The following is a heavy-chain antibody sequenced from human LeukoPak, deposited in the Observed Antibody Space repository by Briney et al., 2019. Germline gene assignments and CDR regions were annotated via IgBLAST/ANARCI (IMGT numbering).Heavy chain of an antibody. J-gene: IGHJ4*02. V-gene: IGHV3-73*01. CDR3: TSHNKPFDY. Sequence: GGSLRLSCAASGFTFSTYWMNWVRQASGKGLEWVGRIRSKANSYATAYAASVKGRFTISRDDSKNTAYLQMNSLKTEDTAVYYCTSHNKPFDYWGQGTLVTVSS. CDR1: GFTFSTYW. D-gene: IGHD2/OR15-2a*01. CDR2: IRSKANSYAT.